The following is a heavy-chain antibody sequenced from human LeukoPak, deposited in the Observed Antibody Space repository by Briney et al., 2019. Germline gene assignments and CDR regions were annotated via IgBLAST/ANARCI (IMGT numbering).Heavy chain of an antibody. Sequence: SETLSLTCVVYGGSFSGYYWSWIRQPPGKGLEWIGEINHSGSTNYNPSLKSRVTISVDTSKNQFSLKLSSVTAADTAVYYCARVRGAYCSSTSCYSPYYYYYYGMDVWGQGTTVTVSS. D-gene: IGHD2-2*01. V-gene: IGHV4-34*01. CDR1: GGSFSGYY. J-gene: IGHJ6*02. CDR2: INHSGST. CDR3: ARVRGAYCSSTSCYSPYYYYYYGMDV.